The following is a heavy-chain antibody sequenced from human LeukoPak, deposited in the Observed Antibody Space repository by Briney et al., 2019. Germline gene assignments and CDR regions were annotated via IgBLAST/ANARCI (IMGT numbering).Heavy chain of an antibody. Sequence: GASVKVSCKASGYAFTRNTINWVRQAPGQGLEWMGWVNTNTGNPTYAQGFTGRFVFSSDTSVSTAYLQWSSLKASDTAMYYCARGESITIFGMVSGGYFDYWGQGTLVTVSS. CDR1: GYAFTRNT. J-gene: IGHJ4*02. CDR2: VNTNTGNP. D-gene: IGHD3-3*01. V-gene: IGHV7-4-1*02. CDR3: ARGESITIFGMVSGGYFDY.